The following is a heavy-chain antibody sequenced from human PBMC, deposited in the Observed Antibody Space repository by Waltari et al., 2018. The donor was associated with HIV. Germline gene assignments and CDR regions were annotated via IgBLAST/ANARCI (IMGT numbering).Heavy chain of an antibody. CDR1: GYTLTELS. D-gene: IGHD3-3*01. CDR2: FDPEGDRT. V-gene: IGHV1-24*01. Sequence: QVQLIQSGAEVKKPGASVKVSCKVFGYTLTELSMHWVRQAPGKGLEWMGGFDPEGDRTLYAQMLKGRVTMTEDTSTNTAYMELSRLTSEDTAVYYCATGAGTTSIRLYEMDVWVQGTTVTVSS. CDR3: ATGAGTTSIRLYEMDV. J-gene: IGHJ6*02.